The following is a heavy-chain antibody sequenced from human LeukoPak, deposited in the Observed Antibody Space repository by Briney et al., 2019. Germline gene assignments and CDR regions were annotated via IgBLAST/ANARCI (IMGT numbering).Heavy chain of an antibody. CDR3: VKGPDYYGSGSYLWYMDV. CDR1: GFTFSSYS. J-gene: IGHJ6*03. V-gene: IGHV3-48*01. D-gene: IGHD3-10*01. Sequence: GGSLRLSCAASGFTFSSYSMNWVRQAPGKGLEWVSYISSSGSTIYYSDSVKGRFTISRDNAKNSLYLQMNSLRAEDTAVYYCVKGPDYYGSGSYLWYMDVWGKGTTVIISS. CDR2: ISSSGSTI.